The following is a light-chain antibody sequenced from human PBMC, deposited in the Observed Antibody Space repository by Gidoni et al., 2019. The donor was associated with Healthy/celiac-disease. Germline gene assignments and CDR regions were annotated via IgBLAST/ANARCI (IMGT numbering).Light chain of an antibody. CDR2: AAS. Sequence: DIQTTQSPSSLPASVGDRVTITCRASQSISSYLNWYQQKPGKAPKPLIYAASSLQSGVPSRFSGSGSGTDFTLTISSLQPEDFATYYCQQSYSNAYTFGQXTKLEIQ. CDR1: QSISSY. J-gene: IGKJ2*01. V-gene: IGKV1-39*01. CDR3: QQSYSNAYT.